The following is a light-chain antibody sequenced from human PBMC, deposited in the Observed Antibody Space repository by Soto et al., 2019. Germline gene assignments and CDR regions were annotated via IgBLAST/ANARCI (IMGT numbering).Light chain of an antibody. CDR2: AAS. CDR1: QTISNF. CDR3: QQSYDTPYT. J-gene: IGKJ2*01. Sequence: DIQMTQSPSSLSASVGDRVTITCRASQTISNFLNWYQQKPGKAPKLLIYAASSFQRGVPSRFSGSGSGTDFTLTISSLQPEDFATYYCQQSYDTPYTFGQGTKLEI. V-gene: IGKV1-39*01.